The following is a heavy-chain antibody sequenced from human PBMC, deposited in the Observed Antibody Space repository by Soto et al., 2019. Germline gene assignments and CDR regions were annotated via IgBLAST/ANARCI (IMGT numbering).Heavy chain of an antibody. CDR1: VVSVSSGSYY. CDR2: IYYSGST. V-gene: IGHV4-61*01. J-gene: IGHJ5*02. Sequence: SETLSLTCTFSVVSVSSGSYYCSWIRQPPGKGLEWIGYIYYSGSTNYNPSLKSRVTISVDTSKNQFSLKLSSVTAADTAVYYCARNVIYNHNWFDPWGQATLVTLSS. CDR3: ARNVIYNHNWFDP. D-gene: IGHD1-1*01.